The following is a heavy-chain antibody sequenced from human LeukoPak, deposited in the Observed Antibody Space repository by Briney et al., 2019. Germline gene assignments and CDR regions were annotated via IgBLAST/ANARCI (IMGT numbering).Heavy chain of an antibody. J-gene: IGHJ6*02. CDR1: GGSISSYY. Sequence: SETLSLTCTVSGGSISSYYWSWIRRPPGKGLEWIGYIYYSGSTNYNPSLKSRVTISVDTSKNQFSLKLSSVTAADTAVYYCARGGTVRNGMDVWGQGTTVTVSS. CDR3: ARGGTVRNGMDV. V-gene: IGHV4-59*01. D-gene: IGHD1-26*01. CDR2: IYYSGST.